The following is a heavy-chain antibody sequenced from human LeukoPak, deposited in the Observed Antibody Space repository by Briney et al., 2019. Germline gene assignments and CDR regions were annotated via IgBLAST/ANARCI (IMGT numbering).Heavy chain of an antibody. CDR3: TTWIVVVIGFFDY. V-gene: IGHV3-15*07. D-gene: IGHD3-22*01. CDR2: IKSKTDGGTT. J-gene: IGHJ4*02. Sequence: GGSLRLSCAASGFTFSSYSMNWVRQAPGKGLEWVGRIKSKTDGGTTDYAAPVKGRFTISRDDSKNTLYLQMNSLKTEDTAVYYCTTWIVVVIGFFDYWGQGTLVTVSS. CDR1: GFTFSSYS.